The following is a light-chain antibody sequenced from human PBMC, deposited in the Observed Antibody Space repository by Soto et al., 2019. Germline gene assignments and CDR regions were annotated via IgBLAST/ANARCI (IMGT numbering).Light chain of an antibody. CDR1: SSDVGSYNL. CDR3: CSYAGSSTFGV. J-gene: IGLJ2*01. Sequence: QSVLTQPASVSGSPGQSITISCTGTSSDVGSYNLVSWYQQHPGKAPKLMIYEGSKRPSGVSNRFSGSKSGNTASLTISGLEGEDEADYYCCSYAGSSTFGVFGGGTKLTAL. CDR2: EGS. V-gene: IGLV2-23*03.